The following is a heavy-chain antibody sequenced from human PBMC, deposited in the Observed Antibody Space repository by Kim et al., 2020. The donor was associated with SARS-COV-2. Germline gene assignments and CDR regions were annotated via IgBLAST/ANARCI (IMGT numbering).Heavy chain of an antibody. Sequence: GGSLRLSCAASGFTFSSYGMHWVRQAPGKGLEWVAVIWYDGSNKYYADSVKGRFTISRDNSKNTLYLQMNSLRAEDTAVYYCAKAQTYYDILTGYSSYYYDGMDVWGQGTTVTVSS. D-gene: IGHD3-9*01. V-gene: IGHV3-33*06. J-gene: IGHJ6*02. CDR2: IWYDGSNK. CDR3: AKAQTYYDILTGYSSYYYDGMDV. CDR1: GFTFSSYG.